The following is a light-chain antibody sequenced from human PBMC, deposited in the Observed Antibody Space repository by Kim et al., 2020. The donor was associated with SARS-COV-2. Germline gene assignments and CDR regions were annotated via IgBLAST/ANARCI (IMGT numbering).Light chain of an antibody. J-gene: IGLJ3*02. CDR2: NNN. CDR3: SVWDDSLNGRV. Sequence: GRRFSISCSVRSSNIGSNAVTWYLQFPGTAPKLLMYNNNVRPSWVSNRFSGSKSGTSASLAISGLQSEDDAHYYCSVWDDSLNGRVFGGGTHLTVL. CDR1: SSNIGSNA. V-gene: IGLV1-44*01.